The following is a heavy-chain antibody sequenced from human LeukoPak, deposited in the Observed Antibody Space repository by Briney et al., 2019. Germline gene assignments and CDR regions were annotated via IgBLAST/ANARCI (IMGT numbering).Heavy chain of an antibody. Sequence: GGSLRLSCAASGFTFSSYAMSWVRQAPGKGLEWVSAISGSGGSTYYADSVKGRFTIPRDNSKNTLYLQMNSLRAEDTAVYYCAKLYCSSTSCYYLDYWGQGTLVTVSS. CDR3: AKLYCSSTSCYYLDY. CDR2: ISGSGGST. CDR1: GFTFSSYA. J-gene: IGHJ4*02. D-gene: IGHD2-2*01. V-gene: IGHV3-23*01.